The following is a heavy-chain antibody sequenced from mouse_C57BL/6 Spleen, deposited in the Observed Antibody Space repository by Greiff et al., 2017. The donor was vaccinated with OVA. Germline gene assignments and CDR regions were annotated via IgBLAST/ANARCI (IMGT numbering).Heavy chain of an antibody. D-gene: IGHD1-1*01. J-gene: IGHJ2*01. V-gene: IGHV1-9*01. CDR1: GYTFTGYW. CDR3: ARYRDYDNY. Sequence: QVQLQQSGAELMKPGASVKLSCKATGYTFTGYWIEWVKQRPGHGLEWIGDILPGGGGTNYNEKFKGKATFTVDKSSNTAYMQLSSLTTEDSDIYYSARYRDYDNYWGQGTTLTVSS. CDR2: ILPGGGGT.